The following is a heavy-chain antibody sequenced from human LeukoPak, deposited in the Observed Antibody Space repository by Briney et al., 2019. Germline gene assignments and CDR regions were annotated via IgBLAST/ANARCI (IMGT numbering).Heavy chain of an antibody. V-gene: IGHV4-59*01. CDR3: ARHQSGRVIIYDY. D-gene: IGHD3-3*01. CDR2: IYYTGTT. CDR1: GGSFSTYY. J-gene: IGHJ4*02. Sequence: KPSETLSLTCAVSGGSFSTYYWSWIRQPPGKGLEWIGFIYYTGTTNYNPSLKSRVTISVDTSKNQFSLKLSSVTAADTAVYYCARHQSGRVIIYDYWGQGTLVTVSS.